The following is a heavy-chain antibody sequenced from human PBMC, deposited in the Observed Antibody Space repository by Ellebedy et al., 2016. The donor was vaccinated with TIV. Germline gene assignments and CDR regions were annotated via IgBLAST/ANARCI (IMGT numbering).Heavy chain of an antibody. Sequence: ASVKVSCXASGYTFTGYFIHRVRQAPGQGLEWVGYIIPNSGDTKYAQKFQGRVTMTRDTSIKTAYMELSSLRSDDTAFYYCARGDWLNPWGQGTLVTVSS. CDR1: GYTFTGYF. CDR2: IIPNSGDT. V-gene: IGHV1-2*02. CDR3: ARGDWLNP. J-gene: IGHJ5*02.